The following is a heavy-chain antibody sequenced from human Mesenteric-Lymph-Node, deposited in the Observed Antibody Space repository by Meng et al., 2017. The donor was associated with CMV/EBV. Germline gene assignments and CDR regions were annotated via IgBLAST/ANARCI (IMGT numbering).Heavy chain of an antibody. Sequence: SFSGYYWSWIRQPPGTGLEWIGEINHSGSTNYNPSLKSRVTISVDTSKNQFSLKLSSVTAADTAVYYCASTEPTYYDFWSGYYIWFDPWGQGTLVTVSS. CDR2: INHSGST. CDR3: ASTEPTYYDFWSGYYIWFDP. CDR1: SFSGYY. J-gene: IGHJ5*02. D-gene: IGHD3-3*01. V-gene: IGHV4-34*01.